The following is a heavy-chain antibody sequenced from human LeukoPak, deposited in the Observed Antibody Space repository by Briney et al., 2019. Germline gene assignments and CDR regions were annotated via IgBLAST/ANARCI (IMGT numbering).Heavy chain of an antibody. Sequence: GSVKVSCKASGYTFTGYYMHWVRQAPGQGLEWMGWINPNSGGTNYAQKFQGRVTMTRDTSISTAYMELSRLRSDDTAVYYCAITRRGTYYFDYWGQGTLVTVSS. CDR2: INPNSGGT. CDR1: GYTFTGYY. CDR3: AITRRGTYYFDY. V-gene: IGHV1-2*02. D-gene: IGHD3-16*01. J-gene: IGHJ4*02.